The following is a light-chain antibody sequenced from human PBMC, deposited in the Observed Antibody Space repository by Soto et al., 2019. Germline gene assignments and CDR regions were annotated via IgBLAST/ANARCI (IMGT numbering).Light chain of an antibody. J-gene: IGKJ5*01. Sequence: DIQMTQSPSTLSGSVGDRVTITCRASQTISSWLAWYQQKPGKAPKLLIYDASSLESGVPSRFSGSGSGTEFTLTISSLQPDYFATYYCQQYNSYPITFGQGTRLEIK. CDR1: QTISSW. CDR2: DAS. CDR3: QQYNSYPIT. V-gene: IGKV1-5*01.